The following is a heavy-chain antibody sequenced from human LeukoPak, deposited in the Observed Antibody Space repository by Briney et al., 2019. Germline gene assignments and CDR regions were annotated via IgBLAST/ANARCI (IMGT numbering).Heavy chain of an antibody. J-gene: IGHJ5*02. CDR1: GYTFTSYY. D-gene: IGHD3-10*01. Sequence: SVKVSCKASGYTFTSYYMHWVRQAPGQGLEWMGGIIPIFGTANYAQKFQGRVTITADESTSTAYMELSSLRSEDTAVYYCARAASGSYLREGFDTWGQGTLVTVSS. CDR2: IIPIFGTA. CDR3: ARAASGSYLREGFDT. V-gene: IGHV1-69*13.